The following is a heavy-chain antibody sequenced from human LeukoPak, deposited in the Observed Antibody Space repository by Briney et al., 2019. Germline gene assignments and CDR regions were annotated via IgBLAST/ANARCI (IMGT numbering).Heavy chain of an antibody. J-gene: IGHJ6*03. CDR1: GGSISSYY. Sequence: SETLFLTCTVSGGSISSYYWSWIRQPPGKGLEWIGYIYYSASTNYNPSLKSRVTISVDTSKNQFSLKLSSVTAADTAVYYCARGGAGYSGSRIYYYYYMDVWGKGTTVTVSS. CDR2: IYYSAST. D-gene: IGHD1-26*01. CDR3: ARGGAGYSGSRIYYYYYMDV. V-gene: IGHV4-59*01.